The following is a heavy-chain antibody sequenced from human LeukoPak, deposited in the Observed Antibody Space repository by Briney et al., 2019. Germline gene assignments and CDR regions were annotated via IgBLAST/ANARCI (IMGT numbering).Heavy chain of an antibody. CDR1: GFTFSSYA. J-gene: IGHJ6*03. CDR2: ISGSGGST. CDR3: AREPGYYDMDV. D-gene: IGHD1-14*01. V-gene: IGHV3-23*01. Sequence: GGSLRLSCAASGFTFSSYAMSWVRQAPGKGLEWVSAISGSGGSTYYADSVKGRFTISRDNAKNSLYLQMNSLRADDTAVYYCAREPGYYDMDVWGKGTTVTVSS.